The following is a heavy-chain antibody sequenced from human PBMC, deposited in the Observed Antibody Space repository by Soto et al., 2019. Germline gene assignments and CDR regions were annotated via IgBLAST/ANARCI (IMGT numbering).Heavy chain of an antibody. CDR1: GLTFYNAW. D-gene: IGHD6-13*01. Sequence: GGSLRLSCAASGLTFYNAWMNWVRQAPGKGLEWVGRIKSKTDGGTTDYAAPVKGRFTISRDDSKNTLYLQMNSLKTEDTAVYYCTTARSSSWDSNYYYYYGMDVWGQGTTVTVSS. V-gene: IGHV3-15*07. J-gene: IGHJ6*02. CDR2: IKSKTDGGTT. CDR3: TTARSSSWDSNYYYYYGMDV.